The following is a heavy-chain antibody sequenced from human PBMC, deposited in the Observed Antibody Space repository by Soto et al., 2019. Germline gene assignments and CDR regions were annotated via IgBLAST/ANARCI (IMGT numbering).Heavy chain of an antibody. CDR1: GGTFSSYA. Sequence: GSSVKPSCTASGGTFSSYAISWVRQAPGQGLEWMGGIIPIFGTANYAQKFQGRVTITADESTSTAYMELSSLRSEDTAVYYCASAKRYIVEVNVIDLWGQRTRVTVSS. V-gene: IGHV1-69*13. CDR2: IIPIFGTA. J-gene: IGHJ4*03. CDR3: ASAKRYIVEVNVIDL. D-gene: IGHD2-21*01.